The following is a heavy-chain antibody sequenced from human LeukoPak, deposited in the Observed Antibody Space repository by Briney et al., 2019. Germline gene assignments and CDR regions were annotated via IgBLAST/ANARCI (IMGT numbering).Heavy chain of an antibody. V-gene: IGHV4-39*01. D-gene: IGHD6-13*01. CDR1: GGSISSSSYY. Sequence: SETLPPTCTVSGGSISSSSYYWGWIRQPPGRGLEWVGSIYYSGSTYSNPSLKSRVTISVDTSKNQFSLKLSSVTAADTAVYYCASTVIAAAGTWTFDYWGQGTLVTVSS. CDR2: IYYSGST. J-gene: IGHJ4*02. CDR3: ASTVIAAAGTWTFDY.